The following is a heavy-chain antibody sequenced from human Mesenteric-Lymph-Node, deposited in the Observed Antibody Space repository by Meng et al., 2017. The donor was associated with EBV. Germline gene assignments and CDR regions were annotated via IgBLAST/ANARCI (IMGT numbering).Heavy chain of an antibody. Sequence: QVQVVQSGAGVKKPGASVKVSCKASGYTFTRSYLHWVRQAPGQGLEWLGWINPHNSNTKYAERFRGRLTMTTDTSTTTAYMELGSLTSDDTAIYYCARDGVGIDPRAGWLDTWGQGTLVTVSS. CDR3: ARDGVGIDPRAGWLDT. V-gene: IGHV1-18*04. J-gene: IGHJ5*02. CDR1: GYTFTRSY. D-gene: IGHD3-3*01. CDR2: INPHNSNT.